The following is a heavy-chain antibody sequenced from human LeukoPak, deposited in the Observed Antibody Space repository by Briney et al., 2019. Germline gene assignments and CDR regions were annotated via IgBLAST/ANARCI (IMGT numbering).Heavy chain of an antibody. CDR3: ASHNSYGSDLFDY. J-gene: IGHJ4*02. D-gene: IGHD5-18*01. CDR1: GGSFSGRY. Sequence: PSETLSLTCAVYGGSFSGRYWSWIRQPPGKGLEWIGENNHSGSTNYNASLKSRVPKSVDTSKNQFSLKVSSVTAADTAVYYCASHNSYGSDLFDYWGQGTLVTVSS. CDR2: NNHSGST. V-gene: IGHV4-34*01.